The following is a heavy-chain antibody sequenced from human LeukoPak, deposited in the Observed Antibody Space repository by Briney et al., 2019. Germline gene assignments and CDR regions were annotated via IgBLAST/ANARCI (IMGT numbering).Heavy chain of an antibody. CDR3: ARAPRYSSSWYSDY. CDR1: GYTFTSYD. CDR2: MNPNSGNT. V-gene: IGHV1-8*01. Sequence: ASVKVSCKASGYTFTSYDINWVRQATGQGLEWMGWMNPNSGNTGYAQKFQGRVTMTRNTSISTAYMELSSLRSDDTAVYYCARAPRYSSSWYSDYWGQGTLVTVSS. J-gene: IGHJ4*02. D-gene: IGHD6-13*01.